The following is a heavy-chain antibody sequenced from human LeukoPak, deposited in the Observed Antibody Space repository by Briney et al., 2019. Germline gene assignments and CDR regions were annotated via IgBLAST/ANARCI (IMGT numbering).Heavy chain of an antibody. J-gene: IGHJ6*03. CDR3: ARDSLNSGSYSVDYYMEV. CDR2: IIPIFGTV. V-gene: IGHV1-69*05. Sequence: GASVKVSCKASGGTFSMHGISWVRQAPGQGPEWMGRIIPIFGTVNYSQKFQGRVTITTDESTSTAYMELSSLRSEDAAVYYCARDSLNSGSYSVDYYMEVWGKGTTVTVSS. D-gene: IGHD1-26*01. CDR1: GGTFSMHG.